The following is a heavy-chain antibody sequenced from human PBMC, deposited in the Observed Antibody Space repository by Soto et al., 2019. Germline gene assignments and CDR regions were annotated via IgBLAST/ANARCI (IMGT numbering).Heavy chain of an antibody. D-gene: IGHD3-3*01. J-gene: IGHJ6*02. CDR3: TTVGTNTYDFWSGYYHVPGKYYYYYGMDV. CDR2: IKSKADGGTT. Sequence: EVQLVESGGGLVKPGGSLRLSCAASGFTFSNAWMNWVRQAPGKGLEWVGRIKSKADGGTTDYAAPVKGRFTISRDDSKNTLYLQMNSRKTEDTAVYYCTTVGTNTYDFWSGYYHVPGKYYYYYGMDVWGQGTTVTVSS. CDR1: GFTFSNAW. V-gene: IGHV3-15*07.